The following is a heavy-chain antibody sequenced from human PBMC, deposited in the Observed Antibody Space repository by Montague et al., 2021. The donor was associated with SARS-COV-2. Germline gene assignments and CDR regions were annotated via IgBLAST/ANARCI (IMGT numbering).Heavy chain of an antibody. CDR1: GFTFSSYE. CDR2: ISGSGSTI. J-gene: IGHJ3*02. Sequence: SLSLSCSASGFTFSSYEMNWVRQAPGKELEWVSYISGSGSTIYYADSVKGRFTISRDNAKNSLYLQMNSLRAEDTAVHYCASEQYCSGGSCFYDAFDIWGQGTMVTVSS. D-gene: IGHD2-15*01. V-gene: IGHV3-48*03. CDR3: ASEQYCSGGSCFYDAFDI.